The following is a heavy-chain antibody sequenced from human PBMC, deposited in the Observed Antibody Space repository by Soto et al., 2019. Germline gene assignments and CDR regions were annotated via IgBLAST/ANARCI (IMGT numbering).Heavy chain of an antibody. CDR3: ARGTKYYYQGMDV. V-gene: IGHV4-59*01. J-gene: IGHJ6*02. CDR1: GDSINNYY. Sequence: SETLSLTCTVSGDSINNYYWTWIRQPPGKGLEWIGYIYDSGSTSYNPSLKSRLTISVDTSKNQFSLKLKSVTAADTAVYYCARGTKYYYQGMDVWGQGTTVTV. CDR2: IYDSGST.